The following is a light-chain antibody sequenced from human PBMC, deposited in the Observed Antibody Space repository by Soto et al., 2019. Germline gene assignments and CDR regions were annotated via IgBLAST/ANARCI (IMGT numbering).Light chain of an antibody. Sequence: DLLLTHSPDSLAVSLGERVTINCKSSQSVLYSSNNRNYLAWYQQKPGQPPKLLIYWASTRESGVPDRFSGSGSGTDFTLTISSLQAEDVAVYYCQQYYNTPLTFAGGTKVDIK. CDR2: WAS. V-gene: IGKV4-1*01. CDR3: QQYYNTPLT. J-gene: IGKJ4*01. CDR1: QSVLYSSNNRNY.